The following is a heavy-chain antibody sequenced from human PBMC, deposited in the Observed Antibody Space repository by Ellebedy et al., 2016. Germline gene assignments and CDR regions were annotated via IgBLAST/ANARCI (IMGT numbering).Heavy chain of an antibody. CDR1: GFSLSTSGMC. Sequence: SGPTLVKPTQTLTLTCTFSGFSLSTSGMCVSWIRQPPGKALEWLARIDWDDDKYYSTSLKTRLTISKDTSKNPVVLTMANMDPVDTATYHCARIGWLPFGGFSYGYFDFWGQGVLVTVSS. J-gene: IGHJ4*02. CDR3: ARIGWLPFGGFSYGYFDF. CDR2: IDWDDDK. D-gene: IGHD5-18*01. V-gene: IGHV2-70*11.